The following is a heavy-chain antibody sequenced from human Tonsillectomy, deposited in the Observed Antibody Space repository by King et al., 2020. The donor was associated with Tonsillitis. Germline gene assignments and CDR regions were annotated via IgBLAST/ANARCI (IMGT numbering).Heavy chain of an antibody. CDR3: AYGDNCDY. V-gene: IGHV3-7*01. CDR2: IKQDGSER. Sequence: VQLVESGGGLVQPGGSLRLSCAASGFTFSSSWMSWVRQAPGKGLEWVANIKQDGSERYYVDSVKGRFTISRDNAKNSLYLQMNSLRAEDTAVYYCAYGDNCDYCGQGTLVTVSS. CDR1: GFTFSSSW. D-gene: IGHD4-23*01. J-gene: IGHJ4*02.